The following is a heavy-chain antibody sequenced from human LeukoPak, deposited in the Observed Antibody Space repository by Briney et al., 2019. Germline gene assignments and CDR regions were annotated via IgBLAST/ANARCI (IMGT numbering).Heavy chain of an antibody. J-gene: IGHJ4*02. Sequence: GGSLRLSCAASGFTFSSCAMSWVRQAPGKGLEWVSAISGSGGSTYYADSVKGRFTISRDNSKNTLYLQMNSLRAEDTAVYYCAKAETAMVTRAIDYWGQGTLVTVSS. CDR3: AKAETAMVTRAIDY. CDR1: GFTFSSCA. D-gene: IGHD5-18*01. V-gene: IGHV3-23*01. CDR2: ISGSGGST.